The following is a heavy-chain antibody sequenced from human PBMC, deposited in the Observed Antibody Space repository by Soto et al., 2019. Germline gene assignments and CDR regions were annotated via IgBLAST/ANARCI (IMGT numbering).Heavy chain of an antibody. D-gene: IGHD6-13*01. CDR1: GGSFSGYY. CDR3: ARGTRGYSSSWYAV. Sequence: SETLSLTCAVYGGSFSGYYWSWIRQPPGKGLEWIGRVYDSGSTNYNPSLKSRVTISVDTSKNQLSRKLSSVTAADTAVYYCARGTRGYSSSWYAVWGQGTTVTVSS. CDR2: VYDSGST. J-gene: IGHJ6*02. V-gene: IGHV4-34*01.